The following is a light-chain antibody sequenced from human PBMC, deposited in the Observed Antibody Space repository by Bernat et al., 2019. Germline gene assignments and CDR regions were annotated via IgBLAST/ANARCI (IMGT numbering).Light chain of an antibody. CDR3: GAEQGGGGNFVYWV. J-gene: IGLJ3*02. CDR1: SGYSNYK. CDR2: VGTGGIVG. Sequence: QPVLTQPPSASASLGASVTLTCTLSSGYSNYKVDWYQQRPGKGPRFVMRVGTGGIVGSKGAGIPDRFSVLGSGLNRYLTITEIQVEDESGCQCGAEQGGGGNFVYWVCGGGTKLTVV. V-gene: IGLV9-49*01.